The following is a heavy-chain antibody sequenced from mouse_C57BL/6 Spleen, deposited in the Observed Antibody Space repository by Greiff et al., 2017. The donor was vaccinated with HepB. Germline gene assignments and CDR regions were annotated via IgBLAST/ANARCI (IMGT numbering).Heavy chain of an antibody. Sequence: EVKLVESGGGLVKPGGSLKLSCAASGFTFSSYAMSWVRQTPEKRLEWVATISDGGSYTYYPDNVKGRFTISRDNAKNNLYLQMSHLKSEDTAMYYCATTVVAHWYFDVWGTGTTVTVSS. V-gene: IGHV5-4*03. CDR1: GFTFSSYA. CDR2: ISDGGSYT. J-gene: IGHJ1*03. CDR3: ATTVVAHWYFDV. D-gene: IGHD1-1*01.